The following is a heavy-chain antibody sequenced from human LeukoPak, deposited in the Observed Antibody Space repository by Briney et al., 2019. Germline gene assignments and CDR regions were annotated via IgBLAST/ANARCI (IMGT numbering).Heavy chain of an antibody. CDR3: ATENRGYSGYDYLVAPRKYYFDY. D-gene: IGHD5-12*01. V-gene: IGHV1-24*01. CDR2: FDPEDGET. Sequence: AASVKVSCKVSGYTLTELSMHWVRQAPGKGLEWMGGFDPEDGETIYAQKFQGRVTMTEDTSTDTAYMELSSLRSEDTAVYYCATENRGYSGYDYLVAPRKYYFDYWGQGTLVTVSS. CDR1: GYTLTELS. J-gene: IGHJ4*02.